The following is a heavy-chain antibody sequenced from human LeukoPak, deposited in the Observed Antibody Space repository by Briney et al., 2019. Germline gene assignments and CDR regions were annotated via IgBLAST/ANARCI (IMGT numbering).Heavy chain of an antibody. Sequence: PSETLSLTCTVSGGSISSGSYYWSWIRQPAGKGLEWIGRIYTSGSTNYNPSLKSRVTISVDTSKNQFSLKLSSVTAADTAVYYCARASREVGAIWSNYYYYMDVWGKGTTVTISS. J-gene: IGHJ6*03. V-gene: IGHV4-61*02. CDR1: GGSISSGSYY. D-gene: IGHD1-26*01. CDR2: IYTSGST. CDR3: ARASREVGAIWSNYYYYMDV.